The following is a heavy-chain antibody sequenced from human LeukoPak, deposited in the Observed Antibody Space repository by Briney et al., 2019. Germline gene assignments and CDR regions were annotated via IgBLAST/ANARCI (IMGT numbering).Heavy chain of an antibody. V-gene: IGHV3-21*01. J-gene: IGHJ6*02. D-gene: IGHD2-21*02. CDR2: ISSSSSYI. CDR3: AREDIVVVTAMAYYYGMDV. CDR1: GLXFSSYS. Sequence: GGSLRLSCAASGLXFSSYSINWVRQAPGKGLEWVSSISSSSSYIYYADSVKGRFTISRDNAKNSLYLQMNSLRAEDTAVYYCAREDIVVVTAMAYYYGMDVWGQGTTVTVSS.